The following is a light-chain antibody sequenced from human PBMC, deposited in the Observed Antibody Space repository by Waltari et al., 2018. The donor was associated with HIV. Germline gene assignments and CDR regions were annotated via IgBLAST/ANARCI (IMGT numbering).Light chain of an antibody. Sequence: HSVLTHPPSVSGAPAQRVTTPCTRSSPNIGAGYDVHCYLQLPGTAPKLLIYGNSKRPSGVPDRVSGSKSGTSASLAITGLQAEDEADYYCQSYDSSLSGSWVFGGGTKLTVL. J-gene: IGLJ3*02. CDR1: SPNIGAGYD. CDR3: QSYDSSLSGSWV. CDR2: GNS. V-gene: IGLV1-40*01.